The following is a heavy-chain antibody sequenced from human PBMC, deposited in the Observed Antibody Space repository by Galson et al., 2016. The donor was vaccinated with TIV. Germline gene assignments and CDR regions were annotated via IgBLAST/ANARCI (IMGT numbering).Heavy chain of an antibody. CDR2: IIPLHGLS. Sequence: SVKVSCKASGDTFRTYTISWVRQAPGQGLEWMGGIIPLHGLSNHAQKFQGRVTISADEPTSTVYVVLSSLRSEDTAVYYCARTRPCGGDCYFFDYWGQGTLVTVSS. V-gene: IGHV1-69*10. J-gene: IGHJ4*02. CDR3: ARTRPCGGDCYFFDY. CDR1: GDTFRTYT. D-gene: IGHD2-21*02.